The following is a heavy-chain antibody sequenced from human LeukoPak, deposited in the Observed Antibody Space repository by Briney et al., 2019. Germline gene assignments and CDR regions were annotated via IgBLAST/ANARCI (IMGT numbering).Heavy chain of an antibody. J-gene: IGHJ4*02. CDR2: ISSSSSTI. D-gene: IGHD2-15*01. CDR3: ARGYCSGGSCSNFDY. V-gene: IGHV3-48*01. CDR1: GFTFSSSS. Sequence: GGSLRLSCAASGFTFSSSSMNWVRQAPGKGLEWVSYISSSSSTIYYADSVKGRFTISRDNAKNSLYLQMNSLRAEDTAVYYCARGYCSGGSCSNFDYWGQGTLVTVSS.